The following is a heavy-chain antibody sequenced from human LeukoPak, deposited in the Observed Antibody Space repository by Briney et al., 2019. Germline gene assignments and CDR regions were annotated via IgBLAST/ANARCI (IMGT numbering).Heavy chain of an antibody. Sequence: PGGSLRLSCAASGFTFSSYYMYWVRQAPGKGPVWVSGTNTVGSTTSYADSVVKGRFTISRDKAKNTLYLQMNSLRAEDTAVYYCVAYNWNYPDYWGQGTLVTVSA. D-gene: IGHD1-7*01. CDR2: TNTVGSTT. CDR1: GFTFSSYY. CDR3: VAYNWNYPDY. J-gene: IGHJ4*02. V-gene: IGHV3-74*01.